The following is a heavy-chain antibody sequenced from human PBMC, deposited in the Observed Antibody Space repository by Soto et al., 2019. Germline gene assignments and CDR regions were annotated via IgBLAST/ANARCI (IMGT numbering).Heavy chain of an antibody. J-gene: IGHJ4*02. Sequence: SETLSLTCTVSGGSISSYYWSWIRQPPGKGLEWIGYIYYNGSTNYNPSLKSRVTISVDTSKNQFSLKLSSVTAADTAVYYCARVSNPYSSSFSFDYWGQGTLVTVSS. V-gene: IGHV4-59*01. D-gene: IGHD6-13*01. CDR2: IYYNGST. CDR1: GGSISSYY. CDR3: ARVSNPYSSSFSFDY.